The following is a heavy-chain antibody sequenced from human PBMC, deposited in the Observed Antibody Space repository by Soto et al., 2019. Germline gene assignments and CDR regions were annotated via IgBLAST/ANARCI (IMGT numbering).Heavy chain of an antibody. Sequence: SDHLSLTCPSDGGSFIGYGLRWIREPPGKGLEWIGEINHSGSTNYNPSLKSRVTISVDTSKNQFSLKLSSVTAADTAVYYCTSPQSSYDYCGQGTRVTVSS. CDR3: TSPQSSYDY. J-gene: IGHJ4*02. CDR2: INHSGST. CDR1: GGSFIGYG. D-gene: IGHD3-10*01. V-gene: IGHV4-34*01.